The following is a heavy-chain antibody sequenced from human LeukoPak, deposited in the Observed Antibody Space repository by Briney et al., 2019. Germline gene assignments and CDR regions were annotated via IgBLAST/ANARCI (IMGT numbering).Heavy chain of an antibody. CDR1: GYSFTSYW. D-gene: IGHD3-3*01. CDR3: ASVTSITIFGVVSSWFDP. V-gene: IGHV5-51*01. J-gene: IGHJ5*02. Sequence: GESLQISCKGSGYSFTSYWIGWVRQLPGKGVEWMGIIYPGDSDTRYSPSFQGQVTISADKSISTAYLQWSSLKASDTAMYYCASVTSITIFGVVSSWFDPWGQGTLVTVS. CDR2: IYPGDSDT.